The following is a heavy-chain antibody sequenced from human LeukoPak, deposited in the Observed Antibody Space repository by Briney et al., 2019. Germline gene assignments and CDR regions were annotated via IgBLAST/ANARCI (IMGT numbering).Heavy chain of an antibody. Sequence: PSETLSLTCTVSGGSISSYYWSWIRQPPGKGLEWIGYIYYSGSTNYNPSLKSRVTISVDTSKNQFSLKLSSVTAADTAVYYCARIRWLQAFDIWGQGTMVPVSS. J-gene: IGHJ3*02. V-gene: IGHV4-59*08. CDR2: IYYSGST. D-gene: IGHD5-24*01. CDR3: ARIRWLQAFDI. CDR1: GGSISSYY.